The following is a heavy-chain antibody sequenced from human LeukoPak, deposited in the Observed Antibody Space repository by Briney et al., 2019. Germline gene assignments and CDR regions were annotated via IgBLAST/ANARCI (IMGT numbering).Heavy chain of an antibody. Sequence: GGSLRLSCAASGFTFSSYGMHLVRQAPGKGLEWVAVIWYDGSNKYYADSVKGRFTISRDNAKNSLYLQMNSLRAEDTAVYYCARDRIVGATIDYWGQGTLVTVSS. CDR1: GFTFSSYG. D-gene: IGHD1-26*01. CDR3: ARDRIVGATIDY. CDR2: IWYDGSNK. J-gene: IGHJ4*02. V-gene: IGHV3-33*01.